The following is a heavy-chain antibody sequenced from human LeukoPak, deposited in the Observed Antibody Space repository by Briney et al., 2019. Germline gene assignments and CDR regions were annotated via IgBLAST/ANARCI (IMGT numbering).Heavy chain of an antibody. Sequence: SETLSLTCTVSDDSITMYYWTWIRQPPGKGLEWIGYVDHTGSTKFNPSLNGRVSISRDTSNNFFSLRLRSVTAADTAVYFCARGRVSSSTWCSTYYYFFYMDFWGKGTTVTVSS. D-gene: IGHD2-15*01. J-gene: IGHJ6*03. CDR2: VDHTGST. V-gene: IGHV4-59*01. CDR3: ARGRVSSSTWCSTYYYFFYMDF. CDR1: DDSITMYY.